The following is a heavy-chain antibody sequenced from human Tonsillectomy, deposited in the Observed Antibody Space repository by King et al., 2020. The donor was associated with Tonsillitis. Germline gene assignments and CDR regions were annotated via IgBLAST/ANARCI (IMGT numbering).Heavy chain of an antibody. CDR1: GGSISSSSYY. Sequence: LQLQESGPGLVKPSETLSLTCTVSGGSISSSSYYWGWIRQPPGKGLEWIGSIYYSGSTYYNPSLKSRVTISVDTSKNQFSRKLSSVTAADTAVYYCARHGLVVVPAAIPYFDYWGQGTLVTVSS. CDR2: IYYSGST. D-gene: IGHD2-2*01. CDR3: ARHGLVVVPAAIPYFDY. J-gene: IGHJ4*02. V-gene: IGHV4-39*07.